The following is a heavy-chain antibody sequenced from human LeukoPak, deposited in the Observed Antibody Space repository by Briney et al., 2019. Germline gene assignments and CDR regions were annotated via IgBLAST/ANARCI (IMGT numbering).Heavy chain of an antibody. CDR2: ISGSGGST. CDR3: ARDDAYDSSGYYHYGDAFDI. J-gene: IGHJ3*02. CDR1: GFTFASYA. V-gene: IGHV3-23*01. Sequence: PGGSLRLSCAASGFTFASYAMSWVRQAPGKGLEWVSGISGSGGSTYYADSVKGRFTIPRDNAKNSLYLQMNSLRAEDTAVYYCARDDAYDSSGYYHYGDAFDIWGQGTMVTVSS. D-gene: IGHD3-22*01.